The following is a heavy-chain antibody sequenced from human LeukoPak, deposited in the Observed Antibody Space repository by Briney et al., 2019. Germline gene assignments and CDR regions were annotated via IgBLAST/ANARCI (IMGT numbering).Heavy chain of an antibody. Sequence: ASVKLSCKASGYTFTGYYMHWVRQAPGQGLEWMGWINPNSGGTNYAQKFQGRVTMTRDTSISTAYMELSSLRSEDTAVYYCARGAWFGSDYTALYYFDYWGQGTLVTVSS. V-gene: IGHV1-2*02. J-gene: IGHJ4*02. CDR1: GYTFTGYY. D-gene: IGHD3-16*01. CDR2: INPNSGGT. CDR3: ARGAWFGSDYTALYYFDY.